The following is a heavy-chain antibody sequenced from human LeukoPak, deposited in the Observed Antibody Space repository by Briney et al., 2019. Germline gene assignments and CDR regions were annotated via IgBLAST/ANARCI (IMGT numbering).Heavy chain of an antibody. V-gene: IGHV3-30*18. D-gene: IGHD4-17*01. Sequence: GGSLRLSCAASGFTFSNYWMSWVRQAPGKGLEWVAVISYDGSNKYYADSVKGRFTISRDNSKNTLYLQMYSLRAEDTAVYYCANEIRPNDYWGQGTLVTVSS. J-gene: IGHJ4*02. CDR2: ISYDGSNK. CDR1: GFTFSNYW. CDR3: ANEIRPNDY.